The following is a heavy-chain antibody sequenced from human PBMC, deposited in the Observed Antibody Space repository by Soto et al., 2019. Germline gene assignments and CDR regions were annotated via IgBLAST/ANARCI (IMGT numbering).Heavy chain of an antibody. D-gene: IGHD1-26*01. V-gene: IGHV3-21*01. CDR3: VREDGKVGTNSAFDY. Sequence: GGSLRLSCASSGFTFSTYTMNWVRQAPGKGLEWVCSINWWGNYIYNAESVKGRFTISRDNAKNSLYQQRDRLRAEDTALYYCVREDGKVGTNSAFDYWGLGTLVTVSS. J-gene: IGHJ4*02. CDR1: GFTFSTYT. CDR2: INWWGNYI.